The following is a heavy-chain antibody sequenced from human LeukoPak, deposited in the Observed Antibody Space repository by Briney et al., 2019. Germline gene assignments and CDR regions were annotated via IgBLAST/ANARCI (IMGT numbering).Heavy chain of an antibody. J-gene: IGHJ4*02. CDR3: AKDPIFSGSYGVFDS. Sequence: PGGSLRLSCPVSGFTFSSYAMNWVRQAAGKGLEWVSAISGSGGSTYYADSVKGRFTISRDNSKNTLYLQMNSLRAEDTAVYYCAKDPIFSGSYGVFDSWGQGTLVTVSS. D-gene: IGHD1-26*01. CDR1: GFTFSSYA. V-gene: IGHV3-23*01. CDR2: ISGSGGST.